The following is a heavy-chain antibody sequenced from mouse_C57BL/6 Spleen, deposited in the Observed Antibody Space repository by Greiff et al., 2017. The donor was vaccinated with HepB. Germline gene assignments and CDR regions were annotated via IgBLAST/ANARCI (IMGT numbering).Heavy chain of an antibody. CDR1: GYAFSSYW. V-gene: IGHV1-80*01. D-gene: IGHD2-5*01. CDR2: IYPGDGDT. J-gene: IGHJ3*01. CDR3: ARDYYSNYVPFAY. Sequence: VQLQESGAELVKPGASVKISCKASGYAFSSYWMNWVKQRPGKGLEWIGQIYPGDGDTNYNGKFKGKATLTADKSSSTAYMQLSSLTSEDSAVYFCARDYYSNYVPFAYWGQGTLVTVSA.